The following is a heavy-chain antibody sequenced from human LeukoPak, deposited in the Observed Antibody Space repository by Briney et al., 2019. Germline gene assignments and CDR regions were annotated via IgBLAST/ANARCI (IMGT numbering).Heavy chain of an antibody. V-gene: IGHV4-59*01. D-gene: IGHD2-2*01. CDR1: GGSISSYY. CDR2: IYYSGST. Sequence: KASETLSLTCTVSGGSISSYYWSWIRQPPGKGLEWTGYIYYSGSTNYNPSLKSRVTISVGTSKNQFSLKLSSVTAADTAVYYCARGVTDIVVVPAAIGWGYYYYGMDVWGQGTTVTVSS. CDR3: ARGVTDIVVVPAAIGWGYYYYGMDV. J-gene: IGHJ6*02.